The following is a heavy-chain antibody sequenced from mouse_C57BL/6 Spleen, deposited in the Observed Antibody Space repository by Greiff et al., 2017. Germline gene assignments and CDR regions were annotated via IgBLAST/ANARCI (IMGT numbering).Heavy chain of an antibody. Sequence: QVQLKQSGAELVRPGSSVKLSCKASGYTFTSYWMHWVKQRPIQGLEWIGNIDPSDSDTHYNQKFKDKATLTVDKSSSTAYMQLSSLTSEDSAVYYCARGYYGSSDYWGQGTTLTVSS. J-gene: IGHJ2*01. CDR1: GYTFTSYW. D-gene: IGHD1-1*01. CDR2: IDPSDSDT. CDR3: ARGYYGSSDY. V-gene: IGHV1-52*01.